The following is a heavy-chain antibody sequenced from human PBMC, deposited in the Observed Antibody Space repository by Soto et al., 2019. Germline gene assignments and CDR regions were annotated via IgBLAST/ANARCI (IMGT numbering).Heavy chain of an antibody. D-gene: IGHD3-10*01. V-gene: IGHV3-23*01. CDR2: ISGSGGST. CDR3: AKEFVAPYFDY. CDR1: GFSFGNYA. Sequence: SLRLSCASSGFSFGNYAMTWVRQAPGKGLEWVSAISGSGGSTYYADSVKGRFTISRDNSKNTLYLQMNSLRAEDTAVYYCAKEFVAPYFDYWGQGTLVTVSS. J-gene: IGHJ4*02.